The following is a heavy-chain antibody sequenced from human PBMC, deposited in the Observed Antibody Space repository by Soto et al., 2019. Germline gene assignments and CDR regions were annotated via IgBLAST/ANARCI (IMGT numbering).Heavy chain of an antibody. D-gene: IGHD2-2*01. CDR1: GGSISTYY. Sequence: SETLSLTCTVSGGSISTYYWSWIRQPPGKGLEWIGYMYYSGSTNYNPSLESRVTMSVDTSKNLFSLKLSSVTAADTAVYYCARVTVVVPAPSLRWFDPWGQGTLVTVSS. J-gene: IGHJ5*02. CDR3: ARVTVVVPAPSLRWFDP. V-gene: IGHV4-59*01. CDR2: MYYSGST.